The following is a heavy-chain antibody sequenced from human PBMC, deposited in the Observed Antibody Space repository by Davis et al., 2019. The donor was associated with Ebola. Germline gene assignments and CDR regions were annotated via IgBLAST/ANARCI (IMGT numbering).Heavy chain of an antibody. CDR3: ATYSSGWYGYFQH. CDR2: INWNGGST. CDR1: GFTFDDYG. V-gene: IGHV3-20*04. Sequence: GESLKISCAASGFTFDDYGMSWVRQAPGKGLEWVSGINWNGGSTGYADSVKGRFTISRDNAKNSLYLQMNSLRAEDTALYYCATYSSGWYGYFQHWGQGTLVTVSS. D-gene: IGHD6-19*01. J-gene: IGHJ1*01.